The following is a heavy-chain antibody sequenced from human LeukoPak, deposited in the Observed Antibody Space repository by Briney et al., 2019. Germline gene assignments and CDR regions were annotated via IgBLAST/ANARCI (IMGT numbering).Heavy chain of an antibody. CDR3: ASTPSPYGSGNY. CDR2: IYYSGST. CDR1: GGSISSYY. D-gene: IGHD3-10*01. Sequence: SETLSLTCTVSGGSISSYYWSWIRQPPGKGLEWIGYIYYSGSTNYNPSLKSRVTISVDTSKNQFSLKLSSVTAADTAVYYCASTPSPYGSGNYWGQGTLVTVSS. J-gene: IGHJ4*02. V-gene: IGHV4-59*08.